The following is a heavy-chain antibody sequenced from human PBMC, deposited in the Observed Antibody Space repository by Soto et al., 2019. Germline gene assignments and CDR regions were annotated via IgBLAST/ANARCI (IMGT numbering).Heavy chain of an antibody. J-gene: IGHJ4*02. CDR1: GGSISSSSYY. Sequence: PSETLSLTCTVSGGSISSSSYYWGWIRQPPGKGLEWIGSIYYSGSTYYNPSLKSRVTISVDTSKDQFSLKLSSVTAADTAVYYCASDSWAVAGIDVDDYWGQGTLVTVSS. CDR3: ASDSWAVAGIDVDDY. V-gene: IGHV4-39*01. CDR2: IYYSGST. D-gene: IGHD6-19*01.